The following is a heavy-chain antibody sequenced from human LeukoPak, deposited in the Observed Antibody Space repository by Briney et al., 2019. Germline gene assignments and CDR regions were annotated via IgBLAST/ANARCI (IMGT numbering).Heavy chain of an antibody. D-gene: IGHD2-21*02. CDR1: GYTLTELS. CDR2: FDPEDGET. CDR3: ATGFCGGDCYSRWFDP. Sequence: ASVKVSCKVSGYTLTELSMHWVRQAPGKGLEWMGGFDPEDGETIYAQKFQGRVTMTEDTSTDTAYMELSSLRSEDTAVYYCATGFCGGDCYSRWFDPWGQGTLVTVSS. J-gene: IGHJ5*02. V-gene: IGHV1-24*01.